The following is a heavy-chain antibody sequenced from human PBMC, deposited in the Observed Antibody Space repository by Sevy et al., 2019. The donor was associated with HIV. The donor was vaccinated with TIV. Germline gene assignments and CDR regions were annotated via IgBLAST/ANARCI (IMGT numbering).Heavy chain of an antibody. CDR2: INPKSGAT. CDR1: GYTFSDSGYY. V-gene: IGHV1-2*02. CDR3: ARESYDFWTGPVDYDYGMDV. Sequence: ASVKVSCKASGYTFSDSGYYVHWVRQAPGQGLEWMGWINPKSGATNYAQKFQGRVPMTRETSVSTANMELSRLTSDDTAVYYCARESYDFWTGPVDYDYGMDVWGQGTTVTVSS. J-gene: IGHJ6*02. D-gene: IGHD3-3*01.